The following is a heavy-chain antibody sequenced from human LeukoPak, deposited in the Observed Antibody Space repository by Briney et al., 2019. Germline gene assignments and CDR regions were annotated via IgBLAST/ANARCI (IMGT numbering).Heavy chain of an antibody. CDR2: ISGSGDST. CDR1: GFTFSIYG. V-gene: IGHV3-23*01. Sequence: GVTLRLSCAASGFTFSIYGMSWVRQAPGKGLEWVSAISGSGDSTFYADSVKGRFTISRDNSKNTLYLQMNSLRAEDTAVYYCARGGSYLSAFDIWGQGTMVTVSS. J-gene: IGHJ3*02. D-gene: IGHD1-26*01. CDR3: ARGGSYLSAFDI.